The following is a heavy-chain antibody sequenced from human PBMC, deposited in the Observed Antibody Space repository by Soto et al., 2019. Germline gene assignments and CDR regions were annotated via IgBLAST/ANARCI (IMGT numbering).Heavy chain of an antibody. CDR3: ARGGGSSWAYYFDY. Sequence: SETLSLTCAVSGTSISSTFWWTWVRPPPGKGPEWIGEVCHTGTTKYNPSLKNRVTISVDTSKNQFSLKLSSVTAADTAVYYCARGGGSSWAYYFDYWGQGTLVTVSS. CDR2: VCHTGTT. V-gene: IGHV4-4*02. J-gene: IGHJ4*02. CDR1: GTSISSTFW. D-gene: IGHD6-13*01.